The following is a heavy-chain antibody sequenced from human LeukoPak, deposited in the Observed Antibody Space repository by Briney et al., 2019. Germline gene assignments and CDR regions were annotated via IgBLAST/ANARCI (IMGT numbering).Heavy chain of an antibody. CDR1: GGSISSSSYY. D-gene: IGHD6-19*01. CDR2: IYYSGST. Sequence: SETLSLTCTVSGGSISSSSYYWGWIRQPPGKGLEWNESIYYSGSTYYNPSLKSRVTISVDTSKNPFSLKLSSVTAADTAVYYCARLTADSDYWGQGTLVTVSS. CDR3: ARLTADSDY. V-gene: IGHV4-39*01. J-gene: IGHJ4*02.